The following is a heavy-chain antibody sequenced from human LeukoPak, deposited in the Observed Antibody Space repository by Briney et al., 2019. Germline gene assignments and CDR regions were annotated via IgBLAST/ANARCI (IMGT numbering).Heavy chain of an antibody. V-gene: IGHV3-23*01. D-gene: IGHD1-26*01. J-gene: IGHJ3*02. CDR1: GFTFSSCA. CDR2: ITGSGGST. CDR3: AKAQVGAILHAFDI. Sequence: PGGSLRLSCAASGFTFSSCAMNWVRQAPGGGLEWVSAITGSGGSTYYADSVKGRFTISRDNSKNTLYLQMNSLRAEDTAVYYCAKAQVGAILHAFDIWGQGTMVTVSS.